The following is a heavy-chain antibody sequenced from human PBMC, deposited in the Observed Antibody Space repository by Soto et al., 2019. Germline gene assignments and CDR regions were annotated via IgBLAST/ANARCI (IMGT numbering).Heavy chain of an antibody. V-gene: IGHV6-1*01. CDR2: TYYRSKWYN. CDR1: GDSVSSNSAA. Sequence: QTLTITWAISGDSVSSNSAAWNWISPSPSRGLEWLGRTYYRSKWYNDYAVSVKSRITINPDTSKNQFSLQLNSVTPEDTAVYYCALQQLVYSWFDPWGQGTLVTVSS. J-gene: IGHJ5*02. CDR3: ALQQLVYSWFDP. D-gene: IGHD6-13*01.